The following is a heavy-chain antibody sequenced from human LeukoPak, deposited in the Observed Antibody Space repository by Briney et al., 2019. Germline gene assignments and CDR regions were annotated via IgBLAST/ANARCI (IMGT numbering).Heavy chain of an antibody. CDR2: IKSEAYGGTT. CDR3: HTDRQLVPFDY. CDR1: GFALNDAW. J-gene: IGHJ4*02. D-gene: IGHD6-6*01. V-gene: IGHV3-15*01. Sequence: GGSLSLSCEASGFALNDAWMTWVRQAPGKGLECVGRIKSEAYGGTTNYAAPLKGRFDISRDDSRNTLYLQMNSLKTEDTAVYYCHTDRQLVPFDYWGQGTLVTVSS.